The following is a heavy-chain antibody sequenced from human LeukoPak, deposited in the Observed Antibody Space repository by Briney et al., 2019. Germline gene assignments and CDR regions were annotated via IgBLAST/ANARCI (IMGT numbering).Heavy chain of an antibody. J-gene: IGHJ4*02. CDR2: FAVGSGNT. V-gene: IGHV1-58*02. CDR3: AARFRLEDY. CDR1: GFTFTSST. Sequence: ASGKLSCKASGFTFTSSTMQRVRLARGQRLGWKGWFAVGSGNTNYAQKFQERVTITRDMSTSTAYMELSSLRSEDTAVYYCAARFRLEDYWGQGTLVTVSS.